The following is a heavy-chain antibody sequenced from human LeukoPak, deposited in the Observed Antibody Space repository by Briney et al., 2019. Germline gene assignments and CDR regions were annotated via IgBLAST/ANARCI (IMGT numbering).Heavy chain of an antibody. Sequence: GSLRLSCVVSGFTLANYAMHWARQAPGKGLEWVAFMRHDGSNKDYPDSVRGRFTISRDSSKNTLYLQMNDLRSEDTAVYYCAKVPGKARKFGNLEYWGQGTLVIVSS. D-gene: IGHD1-14*01. CDR3: AKVPGKARKFGNLEY. V-gene: IGHV3-30*02. J-gene: IGHJ4*02. CDR2: MRHDGSNK. CDR1: GFTLANYA.